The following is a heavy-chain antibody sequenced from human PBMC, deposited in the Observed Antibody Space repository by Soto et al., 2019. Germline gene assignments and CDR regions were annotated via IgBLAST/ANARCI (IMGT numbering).Heavy chain of an antibody. CDR2: ISHDGSNK. CDR1: GFTFYKYG. CDR3: AKDDSNRWYNYYAMDV. D-gene: IGHD3-22*01. J-gene: IGHJ6*02. Sequence: ESGGGVVQPGRSLRLSCAGSGFTFYKYGMHRVRPAPGKGLEWVALISHDGSNKYYVDSVKGRFTIARDNSKNTVFLQMNSLRPEDTAPYFCAKDDSNRWYNYYAMDVWGQGTTVTVSS. V-gene: IGHV3-30*18.